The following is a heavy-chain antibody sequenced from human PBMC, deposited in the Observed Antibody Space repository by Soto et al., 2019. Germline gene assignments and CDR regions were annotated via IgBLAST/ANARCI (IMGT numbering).Heavy chain of an antibody. Sequence: ASVKVSCKTSGYTFSNYAISWVRQAPGQVLEWMGWVSPYNGNANYTEKFQGRVSMTTDTSTTTAYMELTSLTSDDTAVYYCARDLGYNYGHPFDYWGQGTLVTVSS. D-gene: IGHD5-18*01. CDR3: ARDLGYNYGHPFDY. J-gene: IGHJ4*02. CDR1: GYTFSNYA. V-gene: IGHV1-18*04. CDR2: VSPYNGNA.